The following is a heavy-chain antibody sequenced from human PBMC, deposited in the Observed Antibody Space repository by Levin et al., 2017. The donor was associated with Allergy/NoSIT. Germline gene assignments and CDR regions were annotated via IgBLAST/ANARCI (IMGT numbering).Heavy chain of an antibody. Sequence: GASVKVSCAASGFNFNTYTMNWVRQAPGKGLEWVSTIIGGDDATYYADSVKGRFTISRDTSKSTLLLQMVSLRADDTALYYCSTGDWSWGQGTLVIVSS. D-gene: IGHD3-9*01. V-gene: IGHV3-23*01. CDR1: GFNFNTYT. J-gene: IGHJ5*02. CDR3: STGDWS. CDR2: IIGGDDAT.